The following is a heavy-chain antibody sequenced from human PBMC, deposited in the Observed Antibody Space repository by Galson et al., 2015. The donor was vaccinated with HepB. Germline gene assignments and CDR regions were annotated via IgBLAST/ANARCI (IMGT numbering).Heavy chain of an antibody. CDR1: GITFSSYG. CDR2: ITSTSSHI. D-gene: IGHD1-1*01. J-gene: IGHJ4*02. CDR3: AVWKPLDS. Sequence: SLRLSCAASGITFSSYGMHWVRQAPGKGLEWVSSITSTSSHIYYADSVKGRVTISRDNAKNSLYLQMNSLRAEDTAVYYCAVWKPLDSWGQGTLVTVSS. V-gene: IGHV3-21*01.